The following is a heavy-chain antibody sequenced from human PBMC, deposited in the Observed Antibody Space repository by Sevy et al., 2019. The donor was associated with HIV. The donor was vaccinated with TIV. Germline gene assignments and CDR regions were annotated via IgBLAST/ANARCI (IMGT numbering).Heavy chain of an antibody. CDR1: GFTFSSYW. V-gene: IGHV3-74*03. Sequence: GGYLRLSCAASGFTFSSYWMNWVRQAPGKGLVWVSRLSSDGSTTMYADSVKGRFTISRDNAKNTLYLQINSLRAEDTAVYYCTRVYVITRNGHYFDYWGQGTLVTVSS. J-gene: IGHJ4*02. D-gene: IGHD1-1*01. CDR2: LSSDGSTT. CDR3: TRVYVITRNGHYFDY.